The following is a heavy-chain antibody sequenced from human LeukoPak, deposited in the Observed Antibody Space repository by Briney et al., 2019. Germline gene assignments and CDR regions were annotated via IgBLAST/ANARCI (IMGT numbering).Heavy chain of an antibody. Sequence: ASVKVSCKPSGYTFTNYGITWMRQAPGQGLEWMGWINTYNGNTNYAQKLQGRVTITTDTSTGTAYMELRSLRSDDTAVFYCARDLVDGVGAPGAYWGQGALVTVSS. V-gene: IGHV1-18*01. D-gene: IGHD1-26*01. CDR3: ARDLVDGVGAPGAY. J-gene: IGHJ4*02. CDR2: INTYNGNT. CDR1: GYTFTNYG.